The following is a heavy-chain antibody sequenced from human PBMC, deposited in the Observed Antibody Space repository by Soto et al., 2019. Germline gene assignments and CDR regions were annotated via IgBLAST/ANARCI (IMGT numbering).Heavy chain of an antibody. CDR1: GGSISSSSYY. J-gene: IGHJ6*02. CDR2: IYYSGST. Sequence: PSETLSLTCTVSGGSISSSSYYWGWIRQPPGKGLEWIGSIYYSGSTYYNPSLKSRVTISVDTSKNQFSLKLSSVTAADTAVYYCARRPITMVRGVMDYYYYGMDVWGQGTTVTVSS. D-gene: IGHD3-10*01. V-gene: IGHV4-39*01. CDR3: ARRPITMVRGVMDYYYYGMDV.